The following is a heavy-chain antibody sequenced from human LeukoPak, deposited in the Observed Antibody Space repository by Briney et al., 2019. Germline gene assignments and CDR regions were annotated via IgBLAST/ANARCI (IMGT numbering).Heavy chain of an antibody. J-gene: IGHJ4*02. CDR3: ARDPQGGDS. D-gene: IGHD3-16*01. Sequence: GGSLRLSCAASGFTFSSYSMNWVRQAPGKGLEWFSSITGSSSYIYYADSVKGRFTISRDNAKNSLYLQMNSLRAEDTAVYYCARDPQGGDSWGQGTLVTASS. V-gene: IGHV3-21*01. CDR2: ITGSSSYI. CDR1: GFTFSSYS.